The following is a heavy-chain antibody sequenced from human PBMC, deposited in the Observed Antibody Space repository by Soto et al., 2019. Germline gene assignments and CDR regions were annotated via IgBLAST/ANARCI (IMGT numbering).Heavy chain of an antibody. CDR1: GGPFTSFD. CDR3: AVGLSGSYYQNGMDV. J-gene: IGHJ6*02. CDR2: IIPIFDTT. Sequence: VELVQSGSEVKKPGSSVKVSCKTSGGPFTSFDVNWVRQAPGQGLEWMGYIIPIFDTTNYAQKFQGRVTITADMATTTAYMELGSLRSDDTAVYFCAVGLSGSYYQNGMDVWGLGTTVIVS. V-gene: IGHV1-69*06. D-gene: IGHD1-26*01.